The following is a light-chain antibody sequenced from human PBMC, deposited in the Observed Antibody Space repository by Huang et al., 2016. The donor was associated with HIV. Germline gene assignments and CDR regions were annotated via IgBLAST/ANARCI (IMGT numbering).Light chain of an antibody. V-gene: IGKV1-27*01. J-gene: IGKJ2*01. CDR3: QKYNSAPYT. CDR1: QGSSNF. CDR2: SAS. Sequence: DIQMTQSPSSLSTSVGDTVNMSCRASQGSSNFLAWYQQKPGKVPNLLIYSASTLPSGVPSRFSGSGSGTHFTLTIRSLQPEDVATYYCQKYNSAPYTFGQGTKLDIK.